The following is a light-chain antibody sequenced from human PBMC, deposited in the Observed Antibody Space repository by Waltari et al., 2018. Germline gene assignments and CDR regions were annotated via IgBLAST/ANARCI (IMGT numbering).Light chain of an antibody. CDR2: DKD. CDR1: HLRSYF. CDR3: NSRDTRGNHFVV. V-gene: IGLV3-19*01. Sequence: TQDTAVSVALGQTVRITCQGDHLRSYFVSWYQQKPGQAPMLVIYDKDNRPSGIPERFSGSSSGNIASLTITGAQAEDEADYYCNSRDTRGNHFVVFGGGTKLTVL. J-gene: IGLJ2*01.